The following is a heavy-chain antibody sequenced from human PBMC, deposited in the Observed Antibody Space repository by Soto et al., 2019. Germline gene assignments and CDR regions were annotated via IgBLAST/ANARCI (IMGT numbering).Heavy chain of an antibody. CDR2: IYYSGRT. Sequence: QVQLQESGPGLVKPSETLSLTCTVSGGSISSYYWSWIRQPPGKGLEWIGYIYYSGRTNYNPSLKSRVTISVDTSKNQFTLKLSSVTAADTAVYYCARDYSRSYFGWFDPWGQGTLVTVSS. D-gene: IGHD6-13*01. CDR1: GGSISSYY. CDR3: ARDYSRSYFGWFDP. V-gene: IGHV4-59*01. J-gene: IGHJ5*02.